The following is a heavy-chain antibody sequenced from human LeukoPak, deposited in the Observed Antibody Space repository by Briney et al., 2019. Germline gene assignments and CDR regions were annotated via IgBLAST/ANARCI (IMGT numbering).Heavy chain of an antibody. J-gene: IGHJ4*02. V-gene: IGHV4-31*03. CDR3: ARLSNYGGHSAYFDY. CDR2: IYYSGST. Sequence: SETLSLTCTVSGGSVSSGGYYWSWIRQHPGKGLEWIGYIYYSGSTYYNPSLRSRVTMSVDTSKNHFSLNLTSVTAADTAVYYCARLSNYGGHSAYFDYWGQGTLVTVSS. CDR1: GGSVSSGGYY. D-gene: IGHD4-23*01.